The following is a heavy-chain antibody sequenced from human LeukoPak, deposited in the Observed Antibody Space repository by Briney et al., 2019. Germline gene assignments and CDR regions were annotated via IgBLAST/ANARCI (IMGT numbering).Heavy chain of an antibody. CDR2: ISYDERGK. V-gene: IGHV3-30*03. J-gene: IGHJ1*01. CDR1: GFGVNYYG. D-gene: IGHD3-16*01. Sequence: GGFLRLSCAASGFGVNYYGMVWFRQSPGKGLEWVATISYDERGKHYADSVQGRFTISRDNSKSVLYLQLDYLRPEDTAVYYCSTDGTPKFEHWGQGTLVTVSS. CDR3: STDGTPKFEH.